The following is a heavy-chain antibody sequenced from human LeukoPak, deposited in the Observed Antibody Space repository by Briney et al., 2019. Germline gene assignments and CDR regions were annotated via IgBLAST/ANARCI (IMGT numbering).Heavy chain of an antibody. J-gene: IGHJ4*02. Sequence: SETLSLTCAVYGXSFSGYYWSWIRQPPGKGLEWIGETNHSGSTNYNPSLKSRVTISVDTSKNQFSLKLSSVTAADTAVYYCARGGEYGSGSYYKYWGQGTLVTVSS. V-gene: IGHV4-34*01. CDR2: TNHSGST. D-gene: IGHD3-10*01. CDR1: GXSFSGYY. CDR3: ARGGEYGSGSYYKY.